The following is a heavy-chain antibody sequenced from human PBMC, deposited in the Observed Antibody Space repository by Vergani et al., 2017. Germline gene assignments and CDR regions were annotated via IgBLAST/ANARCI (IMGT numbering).Heavy chain of an antibody. J-gene: IGHJ3*02. V-gene: IGHV1-18*01. CDR1: GYTFTSYG. Sequence: QVQLVQSGAEVKKPGASVKVSCKASGYTFTSYGISWVRQAPGQGLEWMGWISAYNGNTNYAQKLQGRVTMTTDTSTSTAYIELRSLRSDDTAVYYCASPNRGGYYYDSSGPLRGAFDIWGQGTMVTVSS. CDR3: ASPNRGGYYYDSSGPLRGAFDI. CDR2: ISAYNGNT. D-gene: IGHD3-22*01.